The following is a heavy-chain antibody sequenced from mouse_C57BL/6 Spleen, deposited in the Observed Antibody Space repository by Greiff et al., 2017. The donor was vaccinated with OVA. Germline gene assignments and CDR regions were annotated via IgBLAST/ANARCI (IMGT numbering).Heavy chain of an antibody. CDR3: ARGKGLRRDWYFDV. CDR2: INPNNGGT. Sequence: VQLQQSGPELVKPGASVKISCKASGYTFTDYYMNWVKQSHGKSLEWIGDINPNNGGTSYNQKFKGKATLTVDKSSSTAYMEPRSLTSEDSAVYYCARGKGLRRDWYFDVWGTGTTVTVSS. CDR1: GYTFTDYY. D-gene: IGHD2-2*01. J-gene: IGHJ1*03. V-gene: IGHV1-26*01.